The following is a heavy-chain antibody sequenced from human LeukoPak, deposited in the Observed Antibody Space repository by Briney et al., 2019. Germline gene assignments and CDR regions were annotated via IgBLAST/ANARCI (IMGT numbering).Heavy chain of an antibody. D-gene: IGHD2-21*02. CDR2: VSNIGSI. CDR3: ARGSCGGDCSLSRYFAL. J-gene: IGHJ2*01. V-gene: IGHV4-4*07. CDR1: GGSISGKY. Sequence: KPSGTLFPTCTVPGGSISGKYWGWIRQPAGKGLGWIGGVSNIGSINYNPSLKSRVTMSIDTSKNQFSLNLRSVTAADTAIYYCARGSCGGDCSLSRYFALWGRGTLVTVSS.